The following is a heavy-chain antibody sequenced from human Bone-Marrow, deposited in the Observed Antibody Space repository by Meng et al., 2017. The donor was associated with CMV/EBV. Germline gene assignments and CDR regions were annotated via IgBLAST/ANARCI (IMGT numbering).Heavy chain of an antibody. V-gene: IGHV3-48*04. CDR1: GFTFSSYS. D-gene: IGHD3-3*01. CDR3: ARDQEPYTIFGVVIIDYYYYGMDV. CDR2: ISWNSGSI. J-gene: IGHJ6*02. Sequence: GESLKISCAASGFTFSSYSMNWVRQAPGKGLEWVSGISWNSGSIGYADSVKGRFTISRDNAKNSLYLQMNSLRAEDTAVYYCARDQEPYTIFGVVIIDYYYYGMDVWGQGTTVTVSS.